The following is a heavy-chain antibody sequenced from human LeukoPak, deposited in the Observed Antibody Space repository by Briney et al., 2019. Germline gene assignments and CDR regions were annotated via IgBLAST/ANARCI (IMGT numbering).Heavy chain of an antibody. CDR1: GFTFSSYA. Sequence: GGSLRLSCAASGFTFSSYAMSWVRQAPGKGLEWVSAISGSGGSTYYADSVKGRFTISRDNSKSTLYLQMNSLRAEDTAVYYCAKDRAVAGTFDYWGQGTLVTVSS. D-gene: IGHD6-19*01. CDR3: AKDRAVAGTFDY. V-gene: IGHV3-23*01. J-gene: IGHJ4*02. CDR2: ISGSGGST.